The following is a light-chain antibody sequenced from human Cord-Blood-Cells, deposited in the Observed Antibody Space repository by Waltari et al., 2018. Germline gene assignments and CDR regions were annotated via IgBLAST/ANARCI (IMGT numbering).Light chain of an antibody. J-gene: IGKJ3*01. CDR1: QSVSSY. Sequence: EIVLTQFPATPFLSPGEHAHLSCRASQSVSSYLAWYQQKPGQAPRLLIYDASNRATGIPARFSGSGSGTDFTLTISSLEPEDFAVYYCQQRSNWLTFGPGTKVDIK. CDR3: QQRSNWLT. V-gene: IGKV3-11*01. CDR2: DAS.